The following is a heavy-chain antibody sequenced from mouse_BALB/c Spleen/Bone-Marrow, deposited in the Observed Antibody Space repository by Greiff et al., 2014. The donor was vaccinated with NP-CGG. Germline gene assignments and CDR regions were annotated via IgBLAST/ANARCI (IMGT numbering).Heavy chain of an antibody. CDR1: GYAFTSYN. CDR2: IDPYSGGT. J-gene: IGHJ2*01. V-gene: IGHV1S135*01. CDR3: ARNLGYGYFDY. D-gene: IGHD3-1*01. Sequence: EVKLMESGPEPVKPGASVKVSCKASGYAFTSYNMYWVKQSHGKSLEWMGYIDPYSGGTNYNQKFKGKATLTVDKSSSTAYMHLNSLTAEDSAVYYCARNLGYGYFDYWGQGTTLTVSS.